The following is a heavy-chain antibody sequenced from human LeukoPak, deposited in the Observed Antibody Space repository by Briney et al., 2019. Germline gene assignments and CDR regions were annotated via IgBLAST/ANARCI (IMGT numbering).Heavy chain of an antibody. V-gene: IGHV3-7*01. Sequence: RGSLRLSCAASEFTLSRHWMSWVRQAPGKGLEWVANINQYVSEKYYVDSVKCRFTISRDNAKNSLYLQMNSLRAEDTAVYYCATSDYWGQGTLVTVSS. J-gene: IGHJ4*02. CDR3: ATSDY. CDR2: INQYVSEK. CDR1: EFTLSRHW.